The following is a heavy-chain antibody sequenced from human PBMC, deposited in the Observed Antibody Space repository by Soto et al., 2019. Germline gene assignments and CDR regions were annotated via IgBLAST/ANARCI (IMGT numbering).Heavy chain of an antibody. D-gene: IGHD3-16*02. V-gene: IGHV2-5*02. J-gene: IGHJ4*02. Sequence: QITLKESGPTLVKPTQTLTLTCTFSGFSLSTSGVGVGWIRQPPGKALEWLALIYWDDDKRYSPSLKIRLTITKDTSKNQVVLTMTNMDPVDTATYYCARPYVWGSYRHWGQGTLVTVSS. CDR1: GFSLSTSGVG. CDR2: IYWDDDK. CDR3: ARPYVWGSYRH.